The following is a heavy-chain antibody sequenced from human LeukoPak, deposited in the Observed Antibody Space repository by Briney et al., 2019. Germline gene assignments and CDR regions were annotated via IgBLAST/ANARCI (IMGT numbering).Heavy chain of an antibody. J-gene: IGHJ3*02. CDR3: ARDLVTVTKGFDI. D-gene: IGHD4-17*01. CDR2: ISYIGST. Sequence: SETLSLTCAVSDDSFSSHYWTWIRQPPGKGLEWIGYISYIGSTNYNPSLKSRVTISIDTSRNQFSLRLSSVTAADTAVYYYARDLVTVTKGFDIWGQGTMVSVSS. CDR1: DDSFSSHY. V-gene: IGHV4-59*11.